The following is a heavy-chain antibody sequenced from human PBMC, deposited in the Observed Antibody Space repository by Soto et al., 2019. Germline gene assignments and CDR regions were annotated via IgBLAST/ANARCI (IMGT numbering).Heavy chain of an antibody. Sequence: PGASLKISCKGSGYSFTSYWIGWLRQMPGKGLEWMGIIYPGDSDIRYSPSFQGQVTISADKSISTAYLQWSSLKASDSAMYYCARRGAVAATEGLGPWFDPWGQGNLVTVS. CDR3: ARRGAVAATEGLGPWFDP. CDR2: IYPGDSDI. D-gene: IGHD6-19*01. CDR1: GYSFTSYW. J-gene: IGHJ5*02. V-gene: IGHV5-51*01.